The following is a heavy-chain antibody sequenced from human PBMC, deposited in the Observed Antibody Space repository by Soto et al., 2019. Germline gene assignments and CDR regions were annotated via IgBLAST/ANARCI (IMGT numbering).Heavy chain of an antibody. D-gene: IGHD3-3*01. V-gene: IGHV1-69*06. Sequence: QEQLVQSGPEVKKPGSSVTVSCKASAGTFNNYAICWVRQAPGQGLEWMGGTIPLFSTSSYTQTFQGRVTMTRDTSTSTGFMELSGLTSEDTAGFSCASGGGVGVAGSAAFDMWGQGTLVTVSS. CDR2: TIPLFSTS. CDR3: ASGGGVGVAGSAAFDM. CDR1: AGTFNNYA. J-gene: IGHJ3*02.